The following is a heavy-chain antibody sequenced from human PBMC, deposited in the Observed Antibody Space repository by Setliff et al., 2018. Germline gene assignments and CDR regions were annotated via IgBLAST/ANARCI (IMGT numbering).Heavy chain of an antibody. J-gene: IGHJ4*02. D-gene: IGHD4-17*01. V-gene: IGHV4-34*01. CDR3: AADYGDRDSFDY. CDR1: GGSLTTYY. CDR2: INHSEST. Sequence: PSETLSLTCSVYGGSLTTYYWGWIRQPPGKGLGWIGEINHSESTNYNPALKSRVTISIDTSRNQFSLKLNSVTAADTAVYYCAADYGDRDSFDYWGQGTLVTVSS.